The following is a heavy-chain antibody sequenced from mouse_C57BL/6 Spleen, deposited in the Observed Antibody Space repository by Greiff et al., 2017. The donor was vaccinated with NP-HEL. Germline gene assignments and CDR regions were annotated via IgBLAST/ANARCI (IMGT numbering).Heavy chain of an antibody. CDR2: INPSNGGT. D-gene: IGHD2-3*01. Sequence: QVQLQQPGTELVEPGASVKLSCKASGYTFTSYWMHWVKQRPGQGLEWIGNINPSNGGTNYNEKFKSKATLTVDKSSSTAYMQLSSLTSEDSAVYYCAREALHDGYLDYWGQGTTLTVSS. V-gene: IGHV1-53*01. J-gene: IGHJ2*01. CDR1: GYTFTSYW. CDR3: AREALHDGYLDY.